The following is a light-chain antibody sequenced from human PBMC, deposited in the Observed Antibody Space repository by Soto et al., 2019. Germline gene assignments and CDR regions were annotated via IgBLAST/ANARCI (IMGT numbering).Light chain of an antibody. V-gene: IGLV2-14*01. J-gene: IGLJ1*01. CDR2: EVR. CDR3: KSYAGSNTYV. CDR1: SSDVGGYNH. Sequence: QSALTQPASVSGSPGQSITISCTGTSSDVGGYNHVSWYQQHPGKAPKLIIYEVRNRPSGVSNRFSGSKSGNTASLTVSGLQAADEADYFCKSYAGSNTYVFGSGTKLTVL.